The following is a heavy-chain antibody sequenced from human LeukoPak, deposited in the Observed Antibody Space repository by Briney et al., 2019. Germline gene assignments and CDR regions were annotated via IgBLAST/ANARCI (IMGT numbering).Heavy chain of an antibody. CDR2: ISGSGGST. J-gene: IGHJ3*01. D-gene: IGHD3-22*01. V-gene: IGHV3-23*01. Sequence: GGSLTLTCAVSGCTYSGYYWSWIRQPPGKGLEWVSTISGSGGSTYYADSVKGRFTISRDNSKNTLYLQMNSLRAEDTAVYYYARATPSEWKQLPDYDLLDYWGQGTMVTVSS. CDR3: ARATPSEWKQLPDYDLLDY. CDR1: GCTYSGYY.